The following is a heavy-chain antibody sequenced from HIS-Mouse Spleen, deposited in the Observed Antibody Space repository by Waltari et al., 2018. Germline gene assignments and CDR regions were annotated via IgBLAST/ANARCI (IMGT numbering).Heavy chain of an antibody. J-gene: IGHJ3*02. Sequence: QVQLVQSGAEVKKPGASVKVSCKASGYPFTGYYMHWVRRAPGQGLEWMGWINPNSGGTNYAQKFQGRVTMTRDTSISTAYMELSRLRSDDTAVYYCALSRDNWNYAFDIWGQGTMVTVSS. CDR3: ALSRDNWNYAFDI. V-gene: IGHV1-2*02. CDR1: GYPFTGYY. CDR2: INPNSGGT. D-gene: IGHD1-7*01.